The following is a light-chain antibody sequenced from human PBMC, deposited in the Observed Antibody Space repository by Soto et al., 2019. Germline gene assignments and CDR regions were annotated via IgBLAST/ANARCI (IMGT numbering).Light chain of an antibody. Sequence: QSALTQPASVPGSPGQSITISCTGTSSDVGGYNYVSWYQQHPGKAPKLMIYDVSNRPSGVSNRFSGSKSGNTASLTISGLQAEDEADYYCGSYTSSSTVIFGGGTKLTVL. J-gene: IGLJ2*01. CDR2: DVS. CDR3: GSYTSSSTVI. CDR1: SSDVGGYNY. V-gene: IGLV2-14*03.